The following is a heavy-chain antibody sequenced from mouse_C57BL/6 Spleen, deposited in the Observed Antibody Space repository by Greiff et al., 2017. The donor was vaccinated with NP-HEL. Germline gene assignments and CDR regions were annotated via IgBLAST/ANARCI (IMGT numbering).Heavy chain of an antibody. CDR3: ARLPYYDGPFDY. CDR1: GFTFSDYG. J-gene: IGHJ2*01. D-gene: IGHD1-1*01. Sequence: EVKLMESGGGLVKPGGSLKLSCAASGFTFSDYGMHWVRQAPEKGLEWVAYISSGSSTIYYADTVKGRFTISRDNAKNTLFLQLTSLRSEDTAMYYCARLPYYDGPFDYWGQGTTLTVSS. V-gene: IGHV5-17*01. CDR2: ISSGSSTI.